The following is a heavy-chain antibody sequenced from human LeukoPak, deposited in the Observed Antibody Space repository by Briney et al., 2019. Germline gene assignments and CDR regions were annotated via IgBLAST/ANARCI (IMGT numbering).Heavy chain of an antibody. J-gene: IGHJ5*02. Sequence: SDTLSLTCAVYGGSFSGYYWSWIRQPPGKGLEWIGEINHSGSTNYNPSLKSRVTISVDTSKNQFSLKLSSVTAADTAVYYCARGSAHNWNDAEEDLFDPWGQGTLVTVSS. D-gene: IGHD1-1*01. CDR2: INHSGST. CDR3: ARGSAHNWNDAEEDLFDP. V-gene: IGHV4-34*01. CDR1: GGSFSGYY.